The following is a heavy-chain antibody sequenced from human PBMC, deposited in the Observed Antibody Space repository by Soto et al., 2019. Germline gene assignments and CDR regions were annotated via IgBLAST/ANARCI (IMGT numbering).Heavy chain of an antibody. CDR3: AKADRKYHVRAALNY. D-gene: IGHD2-15*01. CDR1: GFTFDDYA. J-gene: IGHJ4*02. V-gene: IGHV3-9*01. Sequence: GGSLRLSCAASGFTFDDYAMHWVRQAPGKGLEWVSGISWNSGSIGYADSVKGRFTISRDNAKNSLYLQMNSLRAEDTALYYCAKADRKYHVRAALNYWGQGTLVAVSS. CDR2: ISWNSGSI.